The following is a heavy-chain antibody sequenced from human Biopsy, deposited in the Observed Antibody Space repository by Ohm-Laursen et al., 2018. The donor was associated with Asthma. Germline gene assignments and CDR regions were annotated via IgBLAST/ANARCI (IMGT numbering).Heavy chain of an antibody. CDR3: ARGPELDV. CDR1: PWSFSGFF. Sequence: SETLSLTCDVYPWSFSGFFGTWIRQSPGKGLEWIGETNERGVTNNNPSLKSQVIISIDTYWNRVSLKLTSVTAADTAVYYCARGPELDVWGQGTTVTVSS. CDR2: TNERGVT. J-gene: IGHJ6*02. V-gene: IGHV4-34*01.